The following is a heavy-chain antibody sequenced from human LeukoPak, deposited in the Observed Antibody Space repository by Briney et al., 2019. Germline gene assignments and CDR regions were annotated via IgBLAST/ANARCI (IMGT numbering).Heavy chain of an antibody. CDR3: AIRKAVAGPYYFDY. J-gene: IGHJ4*02. Sequence: GSLRLSCTASGFSFSRYWLSWVRQAPGKGLEWIGSIYHGGSIYYNPSLKSRVTISVDTSKNQFSLKLTSVTAADTAIYYCAIRKAVAGPYYFDYWGQGSLVTVSS. CDR1: GFSFSRYW. D-gene: IGHD6-19*01. CDR2: IYHGGSI. V-gene: IGHV4-38-2*02.